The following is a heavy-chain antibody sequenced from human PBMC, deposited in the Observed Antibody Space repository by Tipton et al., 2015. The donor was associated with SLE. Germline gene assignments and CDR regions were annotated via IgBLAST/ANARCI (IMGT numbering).Heavy chain of an antibody. V-gene: IGHV4-39*07. CDR2: SNPSGNT. J-gene: IGHJ3*02. CDR1: GGSITISHYY. Sequence: TLSLTCTVSGGSITISHYYWGWIRQPPGKGLEWVGESNPSGNTNYNPSLKSRVTMSVATSKNQFSLRLNSVTAADTALYYCAGGGVATMGGYAFEIWGQGTMVTVSS. D-gene: IGHD5-12*01. CDR3: AGGGVATMGGYAFEI.